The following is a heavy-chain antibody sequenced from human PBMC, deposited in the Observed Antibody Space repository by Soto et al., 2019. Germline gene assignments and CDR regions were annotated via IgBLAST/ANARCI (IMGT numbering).Heavy chain of an antibody. Sequence: PSETLSLTCTVSGGSVSSGSYYWTWIRHPPGKRLEWIGYVYFTGGTNYSPSLKSRITISRDTSRNQFSLELSSVTAADTAVYYAHFDSWGQGALVTVS. CDR1: GGSVSSGSYY. CDR2: VYFTGGT. J-gene: IGHJ4*02. V-gene: IGHV4-61*01. CDR3: HFDS.